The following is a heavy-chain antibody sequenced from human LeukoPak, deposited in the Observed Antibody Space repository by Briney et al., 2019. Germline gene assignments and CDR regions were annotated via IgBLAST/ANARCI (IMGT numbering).Heavy chain of an antibody. V-gene: IGHV4-39*07. Sequence: GSLRLSCAASGFTFSSYWMSWVRQAPGKGLEWIVSMSYSGKIYYNPSLKSRVSISIDTSKNQLSLKLNSVTAADTAMYHCARDRDVDDFDYWGRGTLVIVSS. D-gene: IGHD2-15*01. CDR3: ARDRDVDDFDY. J-gene: IGHJ4*01. CDR2: MSYSGKI. CDR1: GFTFSSYW.